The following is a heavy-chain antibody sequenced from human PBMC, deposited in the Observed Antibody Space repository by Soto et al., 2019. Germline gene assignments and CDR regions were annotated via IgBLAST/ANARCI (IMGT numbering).Heavy chain of an antibody. CDR1: GFSLTTSGVG. Sequence: QITLKESGPTLVKPTQTLTLTCTFSGFSLTTSGVGVGWIRQTPGKALEWLGLIYWDDAKRYSPSLKSGPTITTDTSKSQVVHTMTHTDPAHTARYFCAHRTTTVTWWFDPWGQGTLVTVSS. D-gene: IGHD4-17*01. CDR2: IYWDDAK. CDR3: AHRTTTVTWWFDP. V-gene: IGHV2-5*02. J-gene: IGHJ5*02.